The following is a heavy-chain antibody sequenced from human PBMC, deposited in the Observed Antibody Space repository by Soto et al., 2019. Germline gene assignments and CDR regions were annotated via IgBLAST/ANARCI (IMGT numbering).Heavy chain of an antibody. CDR3: ARVPDY. V-gene: IGHV4-30-2*01. Sequence: SETLSLTCTVSGASISSGVYYWIWIRQPPGKGLEWIGYMYHSGSTYYNPSLKSRVTISIDRSKNQFSLKLSSVTAADTAVYYCARVPDYWGQGILVTVSS. J-gene: IGHJ4*02. D-gene: IGHD2-2*01. CDR2: MYHSGST. CDR1: GASISSGVYY.